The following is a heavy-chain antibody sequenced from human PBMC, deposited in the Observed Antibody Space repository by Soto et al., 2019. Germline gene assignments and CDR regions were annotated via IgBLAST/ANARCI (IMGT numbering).Heavy chain of an antibody. CDR1: GYTFTSYG. Sequence: QVQLVQSGAEVKKPGASVKVSCKASGYTFTSYGISWVRQAPGQGLEWMGWISAYNGNTNYAQKLQVRVTMTTDPSTSTAYMELRSLRSDATAVYYCAREGSVAVAGGGWFDPWGQATLFTVSS. D-gene: IGHD6-19*01. CDR2: ISAYNGNT. V-gene: IGHV1-18*01. CDR3: AREGSVAVAGGGWFDP. J-gene: IGHJ5*02.